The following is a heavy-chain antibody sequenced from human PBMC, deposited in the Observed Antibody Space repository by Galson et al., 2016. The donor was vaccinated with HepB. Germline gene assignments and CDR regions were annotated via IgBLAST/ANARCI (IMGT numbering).Heavy chain of an antibody. D-gene: IGHD3-10*01. J-gene: IGHJ6*02. CDR3: ARGDPLGTVLRGVRNYFYSMDV. CDR2: IIPRFGTT. Sequence: SVKVSCKASGYSFSSYVITWVRQAPGQGLEWMGEIIPRFGTTNYAQMLEDRVTLIADQSTSTVYMELSRLRSEDTAVYYCARGDPLGTVLRGVRNYFYSMDVWGQGTTVTVSS. V-gene: IGHV1-69*13. CDR1: GYSFSSYV.